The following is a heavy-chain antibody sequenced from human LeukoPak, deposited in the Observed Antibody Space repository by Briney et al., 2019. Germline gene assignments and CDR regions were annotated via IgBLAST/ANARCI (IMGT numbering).Heavy chain of an antibody. CDR3: ARPRSSSWGIDC. CDR2: INVYSDDT. CDR1: GYTFTTFG. J-gene: IGHJ4*02. D-gene: IGHD6-13*01. Sequence: ASVKVSCKVSGYTFTTFGIIWVRQAPGQGLEWMGWINVYSDDTYYAQNLQGRVTMTTDTSTSTAYMELRSLRSDDTAVYYCARPRSSSWGIDCWGQGTLVTVSS. V-gene: IGHV1-18*04.